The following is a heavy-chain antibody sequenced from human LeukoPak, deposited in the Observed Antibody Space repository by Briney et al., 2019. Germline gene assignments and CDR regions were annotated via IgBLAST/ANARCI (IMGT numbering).Heavy chain of an antibody. CDR1: GFTFSSYG. CDR3: ARPGAYSSFDY. V-gene: IGHV3-30*03. Sequence: GGSLRLSCAASGFTFSSYGMHWVRQALGKGLEWVAVISYDGSNKYYADSVKGRFTISRDNSKNTLYLQMNSLRAEDTAVYYCARPGAYSSFDYWGQGTLVTVSS. D-gene: IGHD6-19*01. CDR2: ISYDGSNK. J-gene: IGHJ4*02.